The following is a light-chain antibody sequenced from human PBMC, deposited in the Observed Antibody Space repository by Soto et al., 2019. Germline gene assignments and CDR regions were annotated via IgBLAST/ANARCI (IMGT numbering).Light chain of an antibody. CDR2: GAS. J-gene: IGKJ5*01. CDR1: QSVSSN. CDR3: QQRSNWPPIT. V-gene: IGKV3-15*01. Sequence: EIVLTQSPGTLSLFPGERATLSCRASQSVSSNLAWYQQKPGQAPSLLIYGASTRATCTPARFSGSGSGTEFTLTISSLQSEDFAVYYCQQRSNWPPITFGQGTRLEIK.